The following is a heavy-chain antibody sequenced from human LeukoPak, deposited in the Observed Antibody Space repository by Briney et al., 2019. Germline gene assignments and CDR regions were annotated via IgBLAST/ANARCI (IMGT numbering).Heavy chain of an antibody. CDR2: ISGSGGST. CDR3: PKDLGSDCSGGSGEEVDDAFDI. CDR1: GFTFSSYA. D-gene: IGHD2-15*01. Sequence: GGSLTLSCAASGFTFSSYAMSWVRQAPGKGLEWVSAISGSGGSTYYADSVRGRFTISRDNSKNTLYLQMKSLRAEDTAVYYWPKDLGSDCSGGSGEEVDDAFDICGQGTMVTVSS. J-gene: IGHJ3*02. V-gene: IGHV3-23*01.